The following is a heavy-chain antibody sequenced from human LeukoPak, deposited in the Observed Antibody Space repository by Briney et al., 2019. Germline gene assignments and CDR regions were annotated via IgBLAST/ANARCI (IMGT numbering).Heavy chain of an antibody. D-gene: IGHD3-9*01. V-gene: IGHV3-15*01. CDR3: TTASYYDILTGFFT. J-gene: IGHJ4*02. CDR2: IKSKTDSGTT. Sequence: GGSLRFSCAASGFTFSNAWMSWVRQAPGKGLEWVGRIKSKTDSGTTDYAAPVKGRFTISRDDSKNTLYLQLNSLKTEDTGVYYCTTASYYDILTGFFTWGQGTLVTVSS. CDR1: GFTFSNAW.